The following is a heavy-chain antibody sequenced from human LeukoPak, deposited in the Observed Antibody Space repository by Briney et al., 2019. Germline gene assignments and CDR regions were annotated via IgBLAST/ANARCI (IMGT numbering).Heavy chain of an antibody. CDR1: GGSFSGYY. Sequence: KPSETLSLTCAVYGGSFSGYYWSWIRQPPGKGLEWIGEINHSGSTNYNPSLKSRVTISVDTSKNQFSLKLSSVTAADTAVYYCARGFGRYYGSGSYYSPVTYGMDVWGQGTTVTVSS. CDR2: INHSGST. J-gene: IGHJ6*02. V-gene: IGHV4-34*01. CDR3: ARGFGRYYGSGSYYSPVTYGMDV. D-gene: IGHD3-10*01.